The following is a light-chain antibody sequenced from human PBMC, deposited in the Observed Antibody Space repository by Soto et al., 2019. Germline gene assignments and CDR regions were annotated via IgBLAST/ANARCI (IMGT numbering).Light chain of an antibody. CDR1: SSDVGGYNY. CDR2: EVS. J-gene: IGLJ2*01. CDR3: SSYTSSSTLDVV. Sequence: QSALTQPASVSGSPGQSITISCTGTSSDVGGYNYVSWYQQHPGKAPKLMIYEVSNRPSGVSNRFSGSKSGNPASLTISGLQAEDEADDYCSSYTSSSTLDVVFGGGTKLTVL. V-gene: IGLV2-14*01.